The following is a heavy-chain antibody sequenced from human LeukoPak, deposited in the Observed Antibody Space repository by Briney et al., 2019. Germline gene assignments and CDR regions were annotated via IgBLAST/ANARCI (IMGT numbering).Heavy chain of an antibody. CDR2: IIAVTGIT. CDR1: GYSFSNFG. J-gene: IGHJ4*02. D-gene: IGHD1-1*01. CDR3: ARDNDHGTFQAENY. V-gene: IGHV1-18*01. Sequence: ASVRVSCKASGYSFSNFGISGVRQAPGQGLEWVAWIIAVTGITNYAQKFQGRVTVTTDTSTSTAYMELRGLRSDDTAVYYCARDNDHGTFQAENYWGPGTLVTVSS.